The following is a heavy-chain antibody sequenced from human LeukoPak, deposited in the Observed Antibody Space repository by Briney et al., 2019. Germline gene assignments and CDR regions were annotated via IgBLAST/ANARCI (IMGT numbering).Heavy chain of an antibody. V-gene: IGHV1-8*01. CDR2: MNPNSGNT. Sequence: ASVKVSCKASGYTFTSYGINWVRQATGQGLEWMGWMNPNSGNTGYAQKFQGRVTMTRNTSISTAYMELSSLRSEDTAVYYCATIAPRGYRPRYCSSTSCSLDIWGQGTMVTVSS. J-gene: IGHJ3*02. CDR3: ATIAPRGYRPRYCSSTSCSLDI. D-gene: IGHD2-2*01. CDR1: GYTFTSYG.